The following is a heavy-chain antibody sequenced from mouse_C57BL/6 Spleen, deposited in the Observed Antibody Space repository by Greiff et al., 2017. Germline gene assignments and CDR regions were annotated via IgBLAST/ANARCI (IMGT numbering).Heavy chain of an antibody. J-gene: IGHJ4*01. D-gene: IGHD1-1*02. Sequence: VMLMESGPGLVAPSQSLSITCTVSGFSLTSYAISWVRQPPGKGLEWLGIIWTGGGTNYNSALRSVLSISKDNSKSQVFVKMNSLQTDYTARYYCARRDYGYAMDYWGQGTSVTDSS. V-gene: IGHV2-9-1*01. CDR1: GFSLTSYA. CDR2: IWTGGGT. CDR3: ARRDYGYAMDY.